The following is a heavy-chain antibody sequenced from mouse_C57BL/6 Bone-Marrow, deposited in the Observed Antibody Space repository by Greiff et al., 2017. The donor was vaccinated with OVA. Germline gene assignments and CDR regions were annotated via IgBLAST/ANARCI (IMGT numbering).Heavy chain of an antibody. CDR1: GYTFTSYG. CDR3: ARNHYYYGSSYFDY. V-gene: IGHV1-81*01. J-gene: IGHJ2*01. Sequence: QVQLQQSGAELARPGASVKLSCKASGYTFTSYGISWVKQSPGQGLEWIGEIYPRSGNTYYNEKFKGKATLTADKSSSTAYMELRSLTSEDSAVYFCARNHYYYGSSYFDYWGQGNTLTVSS. D-gene: IGHD1-1*01. CDR2: IYPRSGNT.